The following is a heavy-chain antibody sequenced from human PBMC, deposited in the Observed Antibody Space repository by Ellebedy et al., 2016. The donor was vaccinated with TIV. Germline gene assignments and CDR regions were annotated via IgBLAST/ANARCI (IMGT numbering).Heavy chain of an antibody. V-gene: IGHV1-3*01. CDR3: ARASARGSFYY. Sequence: AASVKVSCKASGYTFTSYAMHWVRQAPGQRLEWMGWINAGNGDTRYSQTFQGRVTITRETSASTAYMELSSLRSEDTAVYYCARASARGSFYYWGQGTLVTVSS. CDR1: GYTFTSYA. J-gene: IGHJ4*02. CDR2: INAGNGDT. D-gene: IGHD6-6*01.